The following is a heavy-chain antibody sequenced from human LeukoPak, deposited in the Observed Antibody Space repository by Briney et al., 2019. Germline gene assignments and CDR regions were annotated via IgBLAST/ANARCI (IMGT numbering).Heavy chain of an antibody. J-gene: IGHJ4*02. V-gene: IGHV3-23*01. CDR3: TTIGSSSWYTYFDY. CDR2: ISGSGGST. D-gene: IGHD6-13*01. CDR1: GFTFSSYG. Sequence: GGTLRLSCAASGFTFSSYGMSWVRQAPGKGLEWVSAISGSGGSTYYADSVKGRFTISRDNSKNSLYLQMNSLKTEDTAVYYCTTIGSSSWYTYFDYWGQGTLVTVSS.